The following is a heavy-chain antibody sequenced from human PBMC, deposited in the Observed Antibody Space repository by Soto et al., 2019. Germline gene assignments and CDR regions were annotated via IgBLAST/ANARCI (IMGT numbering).Heavy chain of an antibody. CDR1: GGTFSSYA. V-gene: IGHV1-69*13. CDR2: IIPIFGTA. CDR3: ARHRRAQSKVGATYYFDY. Sequence: GASVKVSCKASGGTFSSYAISWVRQAPGQGLEWMGGIIPIFGTANYAQKFQGRVTITADESTSTAYMELSSLRSEDTAVYYCARHRRAQSKVGATYYFDYWGQGTLVTVSS. D-gene: IGHD1-26*01. J-gene: IGHJ4*02.